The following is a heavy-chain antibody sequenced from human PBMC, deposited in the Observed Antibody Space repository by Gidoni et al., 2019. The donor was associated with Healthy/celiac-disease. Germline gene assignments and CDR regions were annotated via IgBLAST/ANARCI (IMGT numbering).Heavy chain of an antibody. Sequence: QVQLQQWGAGLLQPSETLSLTCAVYGGSFSGYYWSWIRQPPGKGLEWIGEIKHSGSTNYNPSLKSRVTISVDTSKNQFSLKLSSVTAADTAVYYCARGAAAAALGYYGMDVWGQGTTVTVSS. CDR3: ARGAAAAALGYYGMDV. D-gene: IGHD6-13*01. J-gene: IGHJ6*02. CDR2: IKHSGST. CDR1: GGSFSGYY. V-gene: IGHV4-34*01.